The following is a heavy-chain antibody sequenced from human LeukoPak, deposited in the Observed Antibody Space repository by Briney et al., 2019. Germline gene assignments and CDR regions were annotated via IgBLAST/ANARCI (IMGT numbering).Heavy chain of an antibody. CDR1: GGSFSSYY. CDR3: ARVYYSNSYDYWYFDL. V-gene: IGHV4-34*01. J-gene: IGHJ2*01. Sequence: SETLSLTCAVYGGSFSSYYWSWIRQPPGKGLEWIGEINHSGSANYNPSLKSRVTISVDTSKSQFFLKLSSVTAADTAVYYCARVYYSNSYDYWYFDLWGRGTLVTVSS. CDR2: INHSGSA. D-gene: IGHD6-13*01.